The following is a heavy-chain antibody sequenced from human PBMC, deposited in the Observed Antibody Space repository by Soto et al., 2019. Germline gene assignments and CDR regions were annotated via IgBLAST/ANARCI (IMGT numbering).Heavy chain of an antibody. V-gene: IGHV1-69*01. CDR3: AADLGFGKVSGV. Sequence: QVQVVQSGVEVRRPGSSVKVSCKASGDTFKNCVISWVRQAPGQGLEWMGGIIPLFGTTDFAQRFQGRLTITTDESTTTAYMELSRLRSEDTATYYCAADLGFGKVSGVWGKWTTVIVSS. CDR2: IIPLFGTT. D-gene: IGHD3-10*01. CDR1: GDTFKNCV. J-gene: IGHJ6*04.